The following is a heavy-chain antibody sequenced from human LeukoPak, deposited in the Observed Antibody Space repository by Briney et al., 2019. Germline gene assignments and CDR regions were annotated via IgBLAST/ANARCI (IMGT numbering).Heavy chain of an antibody. V-gene: IGHV3-21*01. Sequence: GGSLRLSCAASGFTFSSYSMNWVRQAPGKGLEWVSSTSSSSSYIYYADSVKGRFTISRDNAKNSPYLQMNSLRAEDTAVYYCARDPRVGWFDPWGQGTLVTVSS. CDR2: TSSSSSYI. CDR1: GFTFSSYS. J-gene: IGHJ5*02. CDR3: ARDPRVGWFDP.